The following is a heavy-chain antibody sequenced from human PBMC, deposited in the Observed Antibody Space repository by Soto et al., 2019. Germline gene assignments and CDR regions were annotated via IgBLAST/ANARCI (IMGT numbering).Heavy chain of an antibody. V-gene: IGHV1-69*13. CDR3: ARGGYCSSTSCYYHWFDP. J-gene: IGHJ5*02. D-gene: IGHD2-2*01. Sequence: AASVKVSCKASGGTFSSYAISWVRQAPGQGLEWMGGIIPIFGTANYAQKFQGRVTITADESTSTAYMELSSLRSEDTAVYYCARGGYCSSTSCYYHWFDPWGQGTLVTVSS. CDR2: IIPIFGTA. CDR1: GGTFSSYA.